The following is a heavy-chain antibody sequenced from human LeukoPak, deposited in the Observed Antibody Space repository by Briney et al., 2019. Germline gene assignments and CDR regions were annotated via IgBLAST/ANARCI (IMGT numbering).Heavy chain of an antibody. J-gene: IGHJ4*02. CDR3: ARSHGIAVAGDY. CDR2: IDPSDSYT. Sequence: GESLKISCKGSGCSFTSYWISWVRQMPGKGLEWMGRIDPSDSYTNYSPSFQGHVTISADKSISTAYLQWSSLKASDTAMYYCARSHGIAVAGDYWGQGTLVTVSS. D-gene: IGHD6-19*01. CDR1: GCSFTSYW. V-gene: IGHV5-10-1*01.